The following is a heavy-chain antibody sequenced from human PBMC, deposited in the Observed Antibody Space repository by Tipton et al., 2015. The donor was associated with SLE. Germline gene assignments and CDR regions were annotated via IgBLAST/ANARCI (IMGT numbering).Heavy chain of an antibody. CDR2: VNPNSGGR. CDR3: AKARRVAVPGHNYFYMDV. CDR1: GYTFTDFY. Sequence: QLVQSGAEVKRPGASVKVSCEASGYTFTDFYIHWVRQAPGQGLEWMGWVNPNSGGRNLAQKFQGRVTMTRDTSITTVFMELSGLTSDDTGIYFCAKARRVAVPGHNYFYMDVWGNGTPVTVSS. J-gene: IGHJ6*03. D-gene: IGHD2-15*01. V-gene: IGHV1-2*02.